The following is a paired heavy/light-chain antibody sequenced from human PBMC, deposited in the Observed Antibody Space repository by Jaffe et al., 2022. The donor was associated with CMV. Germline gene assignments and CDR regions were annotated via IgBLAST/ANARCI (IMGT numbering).Heavy chain of an antibody. CDR2: ISGSGDQR. CDR1: GFTFGSYA. Sequence: EVQLLESGGGLIQPGGSLRLSCAASGFTFGSYAMSWVRQSPGKGLEWVSSISGSGDQRFYTDSVKGRFTIFRDNSKTTLYLQMNSLKAEDTAVYHCAKGWVYGALFDYWGQGTLITVSS. V-gene: IGHV3-23*01. D-gene: IGHD4-17*01. CDR3: AKGWVYGALFDY. J-gene: IGHJ4*02.
Light chain of an antibody. CDR2: EVN. Sequence: QSALTQPPSASGSPGQSVTISCTATSGDFLVYNYVSWYQQHPGKAPKLMISEVNKRPSGVPDRFSGSKSGNTASLTVSGLQAEDEADYFCSSYGGVYNVLFGGGTKLTVL. CDR1: SGDFLVYNY. CDR3: SSYGGVYNVL. V-gene: IGLV2-8*01. J-gene: IGLJ2*01.